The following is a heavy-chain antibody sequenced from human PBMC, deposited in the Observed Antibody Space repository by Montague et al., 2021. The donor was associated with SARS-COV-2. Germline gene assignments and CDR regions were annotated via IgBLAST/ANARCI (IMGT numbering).Heavy chain of an antibody. CDR2: ISSSGGGSTK. Sequence: RLACAAAGFIFSSYEMNWVRQAPGKGLEWISYISSSGGGSTKHYTDSVKGRFTISRDNAKNSLYLQMNSLRVEDTAIYYCARDRDWDDWCGMDVWGQGTTVTVSS. V-gene: IGHV3-48*03. J-gene: IGHJ6*02. CDR3: ARDRDWDDWCGMDV. CDR1: GFIFSSYE. D-gene: IGHD2-21*01.